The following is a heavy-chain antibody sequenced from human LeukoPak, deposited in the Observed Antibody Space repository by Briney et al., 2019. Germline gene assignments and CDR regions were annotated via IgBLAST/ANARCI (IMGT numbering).Heavy chain of an antibody. CDR1: GYTFTSYG. V-gene: IGHV1-18*01. CDR2: ISAYNGNT. D-gene: IGHD3-10*01. CDR3: ARAPVGTMVRGASDY. J-gene: IGHJ4*02. Sequence: GASVKVSCKASGYTFTSYGISWVRQAPGQGLEWMGWISAYNGNTNYAQKLQGRVTMTTDTSTSTAYMELRSLRSDDTAVYYCARAPVGTMVRGASDYWGQGTLVTVSS.